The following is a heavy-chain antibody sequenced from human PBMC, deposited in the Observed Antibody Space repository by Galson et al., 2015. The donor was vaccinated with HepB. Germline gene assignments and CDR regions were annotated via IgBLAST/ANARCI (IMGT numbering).Heavy chain of an antibody. CDR2: ISSSGNAI. D-gene: IGHD4-17*01. V-gene: IGHV3-48*03. CDR1: GFIFSSYE. Sequence: SLRLSCAASGFIFSSYEMNWVRQAPGKGLEWVSYISSSGNAIYYADSVKGRFTISRDSAKNSLYLQMNSLRAEDSAVYYCVRDPPYGDSRDHFDYWGQGTLVTVSS. CDR3: VRDPPYGDSRDHFDY. J-gene: IGHJ4*02.